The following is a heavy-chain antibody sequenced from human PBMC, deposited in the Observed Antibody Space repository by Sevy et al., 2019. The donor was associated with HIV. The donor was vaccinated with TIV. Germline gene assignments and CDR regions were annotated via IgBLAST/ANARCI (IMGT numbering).Heavy chain of an antibody. CDR1: GGTFSSYA. J-gene: IGHJ4*02. CDR2: FIPIFGTA. V-gene: IGHV1-69*13. Sequence: ASVKVSCKASGGTFSSYAISWVRQAPGQGLEWMGGFIPIFGTANYAQKFQGRVTITADESTSTAYMELSSLRSEDTDVYYCARGLFGSGYYDCPDYWGQGTLVTVSS. D-gene: IGHD3-22*01. CDR3: ARGLFGSGYYDCPDY.